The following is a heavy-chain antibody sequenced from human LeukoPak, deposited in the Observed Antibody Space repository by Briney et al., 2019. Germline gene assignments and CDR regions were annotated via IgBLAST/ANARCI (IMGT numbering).Heavy chain of an antibody. CDR3: ARDNHYYDSSGYYY. J-gene: IGHJ4*02. CDR1: GYTFTSYD. Sequence: ASVKVSCKASGYTFTSYDINWVRQATGQGLEWMGWMNPNSGNTGYARKFQGRVTITRDTSASTAYMELSSLRSEDTAVYYCARDNHYYDSSGYYYWGQGTLVTVSS. V-gene: IGHV1-8*01. D-gene: IGHD3-22*01. CDR2: MNPNSGNT.